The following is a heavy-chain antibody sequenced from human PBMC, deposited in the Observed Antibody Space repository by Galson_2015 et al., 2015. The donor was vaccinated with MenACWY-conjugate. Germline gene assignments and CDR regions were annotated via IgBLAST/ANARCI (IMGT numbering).Heavy chain of an antibody. Sequence: SLRLSCAVSGFTVSSSYMTWVRQAPGKGLEWVSVIYSDGSTYNADSVKGRFTISRDNSKNTVFLQMTSLRAEDTAMYYCARDSRATTVWGLNKRKTIDYYYGMDVWGQRTTVIVSS. CDR1: GFTVSSSY. V-gene: IGHV3-53*01. CDR2: IYSDGST. D-gene: IGHD3-10*01. J-gene: IGHJ6*02. CDR3: ARDSRATTVWGLNKRKTIDYYYGMDV.